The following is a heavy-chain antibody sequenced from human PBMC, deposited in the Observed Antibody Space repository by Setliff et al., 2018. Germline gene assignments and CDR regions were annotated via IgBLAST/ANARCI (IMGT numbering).Heavy chain of an antibody. CDR3: AREGVGPLDDGWDF. J-gene: IGHJ3*01. D-gene: IGHD1-26*01. V-gene: IGHV4-34*10. CDR1: GGSFSTYY. Sequence: SETLSLTCAVYGGSFSTYYWIWIRQPPGKGLEWIGEINHSGSTNYNPSLKSRVTISVDTSITTTYMEVTRLRSDDTAIYYCAREGVGPLDDGWDFWGQGTKVTVSS. CDR2: INHSGST.